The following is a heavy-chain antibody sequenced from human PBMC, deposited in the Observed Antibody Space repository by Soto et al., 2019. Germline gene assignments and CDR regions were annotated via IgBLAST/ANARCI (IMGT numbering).Heavy chain of an antibody. CDR1: GGSISSGDYY. V-gene: IGHV4-30-4*02. J-gene: IGHJ4*02. CDR3: ARPKDYDDCLDL. CDR2: IYYSGST. D-gene: IGHD3-22*01. Sequence: ASETLSLTCTVSGGSISSGDYYWSWIRQPPGKGLEWIGYIYYSGSTYYNPSLKSRVTFTRDTSAKTAYMELSSLISEDTAVYYCARPKDYDDCLDLWGQGTLVTVSS.